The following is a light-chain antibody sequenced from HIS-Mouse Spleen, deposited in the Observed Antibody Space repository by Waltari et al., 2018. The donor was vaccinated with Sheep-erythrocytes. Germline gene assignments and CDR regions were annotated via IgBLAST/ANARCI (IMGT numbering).Light chain of an antibody. Sequence: QSALTQPRSVSGSPGQSVTISCTGTSSDVGGYNYVSWYQQHPGKAPKLMIYDVSKRPSGVPDGFFGSKSGNTASLTISGLQAEDEADYYCCSYAGSYNHVFATGTKVTVL. CDR1: SSDVGGYNY. V-gene: IGLV2-11*01. CDR3: CSYAGSYNHV. J-gene: IGLJ1*01. CDR2: DVS.